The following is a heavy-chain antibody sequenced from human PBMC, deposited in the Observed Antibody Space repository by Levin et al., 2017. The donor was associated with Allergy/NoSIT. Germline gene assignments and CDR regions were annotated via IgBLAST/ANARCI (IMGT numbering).Heavy chain of an antibody. CDR3: AKDPVVQYSSSWYADY. CDR1: GFTFSSYA. J-gene: IGHJ4*02. D-gene: IGHD6-13*01. Sequence: GESLKISCAASGFTFSSYAMSWVRQAPGKGLEWVSAISGSGGSTYYADSVKGRFTISRDNSKNTLYLQMNSLRAEDTAVYYCAKDPVVQYSSSWYADYWGQGTLVTVSS. V-gene: IGHV3-23*01. CDR2: ISGSGGST.